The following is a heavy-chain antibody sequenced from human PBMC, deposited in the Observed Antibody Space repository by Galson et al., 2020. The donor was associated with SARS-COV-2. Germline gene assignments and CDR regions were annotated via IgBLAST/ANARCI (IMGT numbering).Heavy chain of an antibody. V-gene: IGHV3-30*18. CDR3: AKDPTYYDILTGYYGDIDTRIYYYYYYGMDV. J-gene: IGHJ6*02. CDR2: ISYDGSNK. D-gene: IGHD3-9*01. Sequence: SLKISCAASGFTFSSYGMHWVRQAPGKGLEWVAVISYDGSNKYYADSVKGRFTITRDNSKNTLYLQMNSLRAEDTAVYYCAKDPTYYDILTGYYGDIDTRIYYYYYYGMDVWGQGTTVTVSS. CDR1: GFTFSSYG.